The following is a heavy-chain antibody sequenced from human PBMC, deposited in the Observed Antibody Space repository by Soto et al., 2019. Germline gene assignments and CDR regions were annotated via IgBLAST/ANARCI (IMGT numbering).Heavy chain of an antibody. V-gene: IGHV1-69*05. CDR3: ARDSGSYSGTYWYFDL. D-gene: IGHD1-26*01. CDR2: IIPIFGTA. J-gene: IGHJ2*01. CDR1: GGTFSSYA. Sequence: QVQLVQSGAEVKKPGSSVKVSCKASGGTFSSYAISWVRQAPGQGLEWMGGIIPIFGTANYAQKFQGRVRITXXDXTXXAYMERSSLRSGDTAVYYCARDSGSYSGTYWYFDLWGRGTLVTVSS.